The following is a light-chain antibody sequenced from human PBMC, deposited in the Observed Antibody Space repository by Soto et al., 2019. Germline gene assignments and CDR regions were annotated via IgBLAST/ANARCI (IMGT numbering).Light chain of an antibody. CDR1: SSDVGGYNY. Sequence: QSALTQPPSASGSPGQSVTISCTGTSSDVGGYNYVSWYQQHPGRAPKLMIYEVSKRPSGVPDRFSGSKSGNTASLTISGLQAEDEADYYCNSYTSSRSLVFGGGTKLTVL. V-gene: IGLV2-8*01. CDR2: EVS. J-gene: IGLJ3*02. CDR3: NSYTSSRSLV.